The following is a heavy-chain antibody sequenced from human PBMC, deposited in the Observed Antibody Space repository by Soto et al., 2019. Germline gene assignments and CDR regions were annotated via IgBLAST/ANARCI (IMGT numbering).Heavy chain of an antibody. Sequence: SVNVSCKTSGFTFSSSAVHWVRQARGHRLQWIGWIDVGSANANYAQMLQERVTISRDMSTSTAYMELSSLRSEDTAVYYCARSQRYYGSGSTIYYYYGMDVWG. CDR1: GFTFSSSA. V-gene: IGHV1-58*01. CDR3: ARSQRYYGSGSTIYYYYGMDV. CDR2: IDVGSANA. J-gene: IGHJ6*02. D-gene: IGHD3-10*01.